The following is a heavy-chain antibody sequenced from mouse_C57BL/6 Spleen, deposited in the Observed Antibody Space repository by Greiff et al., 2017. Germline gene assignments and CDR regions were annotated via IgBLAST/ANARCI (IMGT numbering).Heavy chain of an antibody. CDR1: GYTFTSYW. Sequence: QVQLQQPGAELVKPGASVKLSCKASGYTFTSYWMHWVKQRPGQGLEWIGMIHPNSGSTNYNEKFKSKATLTVDKSSSTAYMQLSSLTSEDSAVYYCAYYSNYEGYFDVWGTGTTVTVSS. CDR3: AYYSNYEGYFDV. J-gene: IGHJ1*03. CDR2: IHPNSGST. V-gene: IGHV1-64*01. D-gene: IGHD2-5*01.